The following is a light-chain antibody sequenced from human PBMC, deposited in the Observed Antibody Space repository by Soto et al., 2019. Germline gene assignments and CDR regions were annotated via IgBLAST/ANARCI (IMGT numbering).Light chain of an antibody. J-gene: IGKJ4*01. CDR1: QSISSW. CDR3: QQYHSFPLT. Sequence: DFQMTQSPSTLSASVGDRVTITCRASQSISSWLAWYQQKPGKAPKLLIYKASSLQSGVPSRFSGSGSGTKFTLTISGLQPDDFATYYCQQYHSFPLTFGGGTKVEIK. CDR2: KAS. V-gene: IGKV1-5*03.